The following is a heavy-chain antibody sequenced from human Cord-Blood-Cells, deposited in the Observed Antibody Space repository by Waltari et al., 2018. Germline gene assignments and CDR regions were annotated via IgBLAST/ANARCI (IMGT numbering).Heavy chain of an antibody. V-gene: IGHV3-53*01. J-gene: IGHJ5*02. CDR2: IYSGGST. D-gene: IGHD4-4*01. CDR1: GFTVSSNY. CDR3: ARDRLHYNWFDP. Sequence: EVQLVESGGGLIQPGGSLRLSCAASGFTVSSNYMSWVRQAPGKGREWVSFIYSGGSTYYADSVKGRFTISRDNSKNTLYLQMNSLRAEDTAVYYCARDRLHYNWFDPWGQGTLVTVSS.